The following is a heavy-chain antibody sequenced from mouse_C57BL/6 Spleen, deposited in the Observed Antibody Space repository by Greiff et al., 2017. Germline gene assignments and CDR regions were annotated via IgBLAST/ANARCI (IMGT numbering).Heavy chain of an antibody. D-gene: IGHD2-3*01. CDR1: GFTFSSYV. V-gene: IGHV5-6*01. CDR2: ISSGGSYT. J-gene: IGHJ3*01. CDR3: ARPCDGYIAY. Sequence: EVQGVESGGDLVKPGGSLKLSCAASGFTFSSYVMSWVRQTPDKRLEWVATISSGGSYTYYPDSVKGRFTISRDNAKNTLYLQMSSLKSEDTAMYYCARPCDGYIAYWGQGTLVTVSA.